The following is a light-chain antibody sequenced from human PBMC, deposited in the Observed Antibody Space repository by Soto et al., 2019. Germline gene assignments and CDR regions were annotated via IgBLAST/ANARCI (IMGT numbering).Light chain of an antibody. CDR3: CSFAGTYTFV. CDR2: DVN. V-gene: IGLV2-11*01. Sequence: QSALTQPRSVSGSPGQSVIISCTGTSSDVGDYDFVSWYQQYPGKAPKLMIYDVNKRPSGVPDRFSGSKSANTASLTISGLQADDEAYYYCCSFAGTYTFVFGTGTKVTVL. J-gene: IGLJ1*01. CDR1: SSDVGDYDF.